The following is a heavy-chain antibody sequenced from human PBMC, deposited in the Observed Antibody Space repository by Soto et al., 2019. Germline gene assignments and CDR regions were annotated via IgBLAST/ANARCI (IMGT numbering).Heavy chain of an antibody. CDR3: ARGGIVAVPAALSSYHDYTNYRFDS. CDR2: ISPMFGAS. D-gene: IGHD2-15*01. CDR1: GGSFSDFA. J-gene: IGHJ4*02. V-gene: IGHV1-69*01. Sequence: QVQLAQSGAEVRKPGSSVKVSCGASGGSFSDFAFSWVRQAPGQGLEWMGGISPMFGASKYAQRFQDRVTITADESTNTVYLALSSLTSDDTATYYCARGGIVAVPAALSSYHDYTNYRFDSWGQGTLVTVSS.